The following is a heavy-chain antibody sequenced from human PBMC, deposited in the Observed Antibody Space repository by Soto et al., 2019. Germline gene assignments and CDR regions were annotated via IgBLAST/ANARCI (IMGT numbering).Heavy chain of an antibody. CDR1: VFTFISYS. J-gene: IGHJ4*02. CDR3: ARDRGSSGWLY. D-gene: IGHD6-19*01. Sequence: GGSLRLSCASSVFTFISYSMNWVRQAPGKGLEWVSSISSSSSYIYYADSVKGRFTISRDNAKNSLYLQMNSLRAEDTAVYYCARDRGSSGWLYWGQGTLVTVA. V-gene: IGHV3-21*01. CDR2: ISSSSSYI.